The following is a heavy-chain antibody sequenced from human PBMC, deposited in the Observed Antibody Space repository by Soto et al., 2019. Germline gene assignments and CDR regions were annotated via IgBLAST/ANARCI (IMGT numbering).Heavy chain of an antibody. CDR1: GFSFSSYG. Sequence: QVQLVESGGGVVQPGRSLRLSCAASGFSFSSYGMHWVRQAPGKGLKWVAVISYDGSNKYYADSVKGRFTISRDNSKSTLYLQMNSLRAEDTAVYYCAIDVGFSNSWYLDYWGQGTLVTVSS. CDR2: ISYDGSNK. V-gene: IGHV3-30*03. J-gene: IGHJ4*02. CDR3: AIDVGFSNSWYLDY. D-gene: IGHD6-13*01.